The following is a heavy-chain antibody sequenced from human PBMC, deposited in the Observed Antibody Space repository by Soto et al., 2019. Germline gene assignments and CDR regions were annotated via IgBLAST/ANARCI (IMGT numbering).Heavy chain of an antibody. CDR1: GFTFSSYG. J-gene: IGHJ4*02. CDR2: ISYDGSNK. D-gene: IGHD3-10*01. CDR3: AKGGGYYLDY. V-gene: IGHV3-30*18. Sequence: PGGSLRLSCAASGFTFSSYGMHWVRQAPGKGLEWVAVISYDGSNKYYADSVKGRFTISRDNSKNTLYLQMNSLRAEDTAVYYCAKGGGYYLDYWGQGTLVTVSS.